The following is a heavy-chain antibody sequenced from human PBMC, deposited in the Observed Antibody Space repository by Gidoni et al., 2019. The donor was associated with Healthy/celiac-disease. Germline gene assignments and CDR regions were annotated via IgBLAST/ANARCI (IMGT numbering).Heavy chain of an antibody. CDR1: GCTFSSYS. V-gene: IGHV3-21*01. J-gene: IGHJ3*02. Sequence: EVQLVESGGGLVKPGGSRRLSCAASGCTFSSYSMNWVRQAPGKGLEWVSSISSSSSDIYYADTVKCRFTISRDNSKNSLYRQMNSLIAEDTAVYYCARPTYYDFWSGSHNAFDIWGQGTMVTVSS. CDR3: ARPTYYDFWSGSHNAFDI. CDR2: ISSSSSDI. D-gene: IGHD3-3*01.